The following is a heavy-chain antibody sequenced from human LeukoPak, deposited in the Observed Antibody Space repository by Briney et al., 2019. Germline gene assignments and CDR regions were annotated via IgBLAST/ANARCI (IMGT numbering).Heavy chain of an antibody. Sequence: PGGSLRLSCAASGFTFDDYGMHWVRQAPGKGLEWISGISWNSGSIGYADSVKGRFTISRDNGKNSLYLQMNSLRAEDTAFYYCAKDIGVYSHGCDYWGQGTLVTVSS. V-gene: IGHV3-9*01. D-gene: IGHD6-13*01. CDR2: ISWNSGSI. J-gene: IGHJ4*02. CDR1: GFTFDDYG. CDR3: AKDIGVYSHGCDY.